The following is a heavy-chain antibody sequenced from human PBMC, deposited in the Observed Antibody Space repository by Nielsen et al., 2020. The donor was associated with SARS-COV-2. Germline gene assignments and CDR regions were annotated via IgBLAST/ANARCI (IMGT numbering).Heavy chain of an antibody. J-gene: IGHJ4*02. V-gene: IGHV1-46*01. CDR3: AREWDDYNSSAYDY. Sequence: ASVKVSCKTFGYTFTNYGISWVRQAPGQGLEWVGIITPIGGTTAYARRFQGRVTMTRDTSTSTVYMVLSSLRSEDTAVYYCAREWDDYNSSAYDYWGQGTLVTVSS. CDR2: ITPIGGTT. CDR1: GYTFTNYG. D-gene: IGHD3-22*01.